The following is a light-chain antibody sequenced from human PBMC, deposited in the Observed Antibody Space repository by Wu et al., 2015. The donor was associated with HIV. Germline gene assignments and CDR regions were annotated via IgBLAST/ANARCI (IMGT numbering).Light chain of an antibody. V-gene: IGKV3-20*01. Sequence: ENVLTQSPGTLSLSPGERATLSCKASQSVNNNYFAWFQQRPGQAPRLLIYGASNRATGTPDRFSGSGSGTDFTLTITRLEPQDFAVYYCQQYDTSITFGQGTRLEIK. CDR1: QSVNNNY. CDR3: QQYDTSIT. CDR2: GAS. J-gene: IGKJ5*01.